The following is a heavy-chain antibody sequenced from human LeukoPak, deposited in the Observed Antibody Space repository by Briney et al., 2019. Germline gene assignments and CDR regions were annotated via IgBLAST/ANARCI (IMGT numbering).Heavy chain of an antibody. J-gene: IGHJ4*02. V-gene: IGHV4-4*02. CDR3: ARLVNGVAVAGTLDY. Sequence: SETLSLTCDVSGGSISNTNWWSWVRQPPGQGLEWIGEVSLAGQTNYNPSLKSRVTISVDTSKNQFSLKLSSVTAADTAVYYCARLVNGVAVAGTLDYWGQGTLVTVSS. CDR1: GGSISNTNW. D-gene: IGHD6-19*01. CDR2: VSLAGQT.